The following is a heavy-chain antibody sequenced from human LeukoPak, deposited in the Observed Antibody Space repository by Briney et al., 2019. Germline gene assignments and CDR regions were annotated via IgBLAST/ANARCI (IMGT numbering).Heavy chain of an antibody. D-gene: IGHD2-2*01. CDR3: ARDPIGYCSSTSCSPR. J-gene: IGHJ4*02. V-gene: IGHV3-7*01. CDR2: IKQDGSEK. CDR1: GSTFSSYL. Sequence: PGGSLRLSCAASGSTFSSYLMSWVRQAPGKGLEWVANIKQDGSEKYYVDSVKGRFTISRDNAKNSLYLQMNSLRAEDTAVYYCARDPIGYCSSTSCSPRWGQGTLVTVSS.